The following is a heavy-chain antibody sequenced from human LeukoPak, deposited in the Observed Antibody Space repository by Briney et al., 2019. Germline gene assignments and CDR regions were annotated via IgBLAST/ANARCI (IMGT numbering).Heavy chain of an antibody. CDR2: INSDGSST. J-gene: IGHJ4*02. CDR1: GFTFSSYW. D-gene: IGHD3-22*01. Sequence: PGGSLRLSCAASGFTFSSYWRHWVRQAPGKGLVWVSRINSDGSSTSYADSVKGRFTISRDNAKNTLYLQMNSLRAEDTAVYYCARGGLYYYDSSGPRGDYWGQGTLVTVSS. V-gene: IGHV3-74*01. CDR3: ARGGLYYYDSSGPRGDY.